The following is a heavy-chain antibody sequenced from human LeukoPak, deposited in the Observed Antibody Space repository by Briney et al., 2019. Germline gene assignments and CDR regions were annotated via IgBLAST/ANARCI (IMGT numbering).Heavy chain of an antibody. CDR2: MNPNSGNT. CDR1: GYTFTNYD. J-gene: IGHJ4*02. Sequence: ASVKVSCKASGYTFTNYDINWVRQATGQGLEWMGWMNPNSGNTAYAQKFQGRVSMTGDTSISTAYMELSSLRSEDTAVYYCARSLRGWYKDYWGQGTLVTVSS. D-gene: IGHD6-19*01. CDR3: ARSLRGWYKDY. V-gene: IGHV1-8*01.